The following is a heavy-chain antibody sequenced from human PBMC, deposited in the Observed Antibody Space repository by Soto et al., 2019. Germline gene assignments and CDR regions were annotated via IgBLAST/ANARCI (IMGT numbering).Heavy chain of an antibody. CDR1: GFTFSSYG. CDR3: ARDRLYCSGGSCYSVFDYYYYMDV. CDR2: IWYDGSNK. V-gene: IGHV3-33*01. J-gene: IGHJ6*03. D-gene: IGHD2-15*01. Sequence: GGSLRLSCAASGFTFSSYGMHWVRQAPGKGLEWVAVIWYDGSNKYYADSVKGRFTISRDNSKNTLYLQMNSLRAEDTAVYYCARDRLYCSGGSCYSVFDYYYYMDVWGKGTTVTVSS.